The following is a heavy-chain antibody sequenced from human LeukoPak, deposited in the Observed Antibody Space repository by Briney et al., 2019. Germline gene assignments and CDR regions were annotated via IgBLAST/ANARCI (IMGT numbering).Heavy chain of an antibody. CDR3: AKVGIAAAGSAFDI. Sequence: GGSLRLSCAASGFTFSSYAMSWVRQAPGKGLEWVSAISGSGGSTYYADSVKGRFTISRDNPKNTVYLQTNSLRAEDTAVYYCAKVGIAAAGSAFDIWGQGTMVTVSS. V-gene: IGHV3-23*01. D-gene: IGHD6-13*01. CDR2: ISGSGGST. CDR1: GFTFSSYA. J-gene: IGHJ3*02.